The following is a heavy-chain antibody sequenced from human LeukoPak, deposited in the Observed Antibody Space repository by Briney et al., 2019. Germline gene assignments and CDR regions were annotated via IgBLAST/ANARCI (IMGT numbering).Heavy chain of an antibody. V-gene: IGHV3-30*02. J-gene: IGHJ2*01. CDR2: IRYDGSNK. D-gene: IGHD3-3*01. Sequence: GGSLRLSCAASGFTFSRYGMQWVRQAPGKGLEWVAFIRYDGSNKYYADSVKGRFTISRDNSKNTLYLQMNSLRAEDTAVYYCARVPYYDFWSGYYYDWYFDLWGRGTLVTVSS. CDR3: ARVPYYDFWSGYYYDWYFDL. CDR1: GFTFSRYG.